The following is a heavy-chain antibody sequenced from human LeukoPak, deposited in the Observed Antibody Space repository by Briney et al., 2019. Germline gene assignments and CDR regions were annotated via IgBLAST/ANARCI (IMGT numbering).Heavy chain of an antibody. J-gene: IGHJ3*02. CDR3: ARDNAFAFDI. D-gene: IGHD3-16*01. CDR2: IRSRSITI. V-gene: IGHV3-48*01. Sequence: PGGSLRLSCAASGFTFSDDPMNWVRQVPGKGLEWVAHIRSRSITISYADSVKGRFTISRDNAKNSLYLQMNSLRGEDTAVYYCARDNAFAFDIWGQGTKVAVSS. CDR1: GFTFSDDP.